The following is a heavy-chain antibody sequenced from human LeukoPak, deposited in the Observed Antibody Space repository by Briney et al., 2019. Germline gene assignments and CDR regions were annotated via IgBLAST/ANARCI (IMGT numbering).Heavy chain of an antibody. CDR1: GFTFSGYA. Sequence: GGSLRLSCAASGFTFSGYAMSWVRQAPGKGLEWVLAISGSGGSTYYADSVKGRFTISRDNSKNTLYLQMNSLRAEDTAVFYCAKERNPYSSSWYSLHYMDVWGKGTTVTVSS. J-gene: IGHJ6*03. CDR2: ISGSGGST. V-gene: IGHV3-23*01. D-gene: IGHD6-13*01. CDR3: AKERNPYSSSWYSLHYMDV.